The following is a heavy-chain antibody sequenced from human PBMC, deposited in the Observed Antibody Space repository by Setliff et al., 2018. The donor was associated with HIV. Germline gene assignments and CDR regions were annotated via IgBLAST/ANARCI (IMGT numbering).Heavy chain of an antibody. CDR3: ARDGCSGQSCYLYNWFDP. D-gene: IGHD2-15*01. V-gene: IGHV1-3*01. Sequence: ASVKVSCKASGYSFTNHAVHWVRQAPGQRLEWMGWIKVGSGNTQYSKEFQGRVTITRDTSATTAYMELSSLTSEDTAVYHCARDGCSGQSCYLYNWFDPWGQGTLVTVSS. CDR1: GYSFTNHA. J-gene: IGHJ5*02. CDR2: IKVGSGNT.